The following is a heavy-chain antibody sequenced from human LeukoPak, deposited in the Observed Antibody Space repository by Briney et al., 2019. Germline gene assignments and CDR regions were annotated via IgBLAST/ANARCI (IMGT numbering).Heavy chain of an antibody. J-gene: IGHJ5*02. CDR3: ARGVAAAGTIWFDP. Sequence: PSETLSLTCTVSGGSISSGSYYWSWIRQPAGKGLEWIGRIYTSGSTNYNPSHKSRVTISVDTSKNQFSLKLSSVTAADTAVYYCARGVAAAGTIWFDPWGQGTLVTVSS. V-gene: IGHV4-61*02. D-gene: IGHD6-13*01. CDR1: GGSISSGSYY. CDR2: IYTSGST.